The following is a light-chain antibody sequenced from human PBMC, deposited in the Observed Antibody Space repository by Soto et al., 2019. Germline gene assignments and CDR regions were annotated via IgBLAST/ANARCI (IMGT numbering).Light chain of an antibody. CDR2: EDN. V-gene: IGLV6-57*04. J-gene: IGLJ2*01. Sequence: NFMLTQPRSVSESPGRTVTISCTRSRGSIASNYVQWYQQRPGRAPTTVIYEDNQRLSGVPDRFSGSIDSSSNSASLTMPGLKTEEEAEYYCQSYAGSNVVFGEGTKVTVL. CDR3: QSYAGSNVV. CDR1: RGSIASNY.